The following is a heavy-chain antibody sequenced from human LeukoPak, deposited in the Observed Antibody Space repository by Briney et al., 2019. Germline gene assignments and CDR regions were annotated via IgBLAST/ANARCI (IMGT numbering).Heavy chain of an antibody. CDR3: ARFYVLRYFDWLSSYGMDV. Sequence: ASVKVSCKASGYTFTSYDINWVRQATGQGLEWMGWMNPYSGNTGYAQKFQGRVTMTRNTSISTAYMELSSLRSEDTAVYYCARFYVLRYFDWLSSYGMDVWGQGTTVTVSS. J-gene: IGHJ6*02. V-gene: IGHV1-8*01. CDR2: MNPYSGNT. D-gene: IGHD3-9*01. CDR1: GYTFTSYD.